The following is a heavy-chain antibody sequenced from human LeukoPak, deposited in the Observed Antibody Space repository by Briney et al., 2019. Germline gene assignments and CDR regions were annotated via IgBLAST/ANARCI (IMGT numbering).Heavy chain of an antibody. D-gene: IGHD5-18*01. CDR3: AGGDTYGYLFDY. CDR2: IKQDGNEK. V-gene: IGHV3-7*01. Sequence: SGGSLRLSCAAPGFSFSSYWMGWVRQAPGKGLEWVANIKQDGNEKYYVDSVKGRFTISRDNAKNSLFLQMNSLRAEDTAVYYCAGGDTYGYLFDYWGQGTLVTVSS. CDR1: GFSFSSYW. J-gene: IGHJ4*02.